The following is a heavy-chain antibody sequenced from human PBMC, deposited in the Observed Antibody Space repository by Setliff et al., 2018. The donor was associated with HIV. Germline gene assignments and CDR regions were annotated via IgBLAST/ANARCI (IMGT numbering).Heavy chain of an antibody. D-gene: IGHD3-10*01. CDR2: IWSDGSDK. CDR3: ARDRVESLWFGDLNYMDV. CDR1: GFKFSTYG. J-gene: IGHJ6*03. Sequence: GGSLRLSCAASGFKFSTYGMHWVRQAPGKGLEWVALIWSDGSDKYYADSVKGRFTLYKDNSKNTLYLQMNNLRAEDTAVYYCARDRVESLWFGDLNYMDVWGKGTTVTVSS. V-gene: IGHV3-33*08.